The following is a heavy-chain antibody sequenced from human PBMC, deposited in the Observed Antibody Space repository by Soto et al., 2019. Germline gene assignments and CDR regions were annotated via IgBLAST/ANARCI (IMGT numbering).Heavy chain of an antibody. CDR3: ARVGRWGWFDP. CDR2: IKQDGSEK. V-gene: IGHV3-7*01. CDR1: GFTFSSYW. Sequence: EVQLVESGGGLVQPGGSLRLSCAASGFTFSSYWMSWVRQAPGKGLEWVANIKQDGSEKYYVDSVKGRFTISRDNAKKSPYLQMNRLRAEDTAVYYCARVGRWGWFDPWGQGTLVTVSS. D-gene: IGHD3-16*01. J-gene: IGHJ5*02.